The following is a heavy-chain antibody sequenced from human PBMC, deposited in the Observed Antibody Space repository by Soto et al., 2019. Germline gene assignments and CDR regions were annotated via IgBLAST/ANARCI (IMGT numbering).Heavy chain of an antibody. V-gene: IGHV3-30*18. CDR1: GFTFSSYG. J-gene: IGHJ6*02. CDR3: AKDLIRLVPAAILVDYYYYYGMDV. D-gene: IGHD2-2*02. Sequence: ESGGGVVQPGRSLRLSCAASGFTFSSYGMHWVRQAPGKGLEWVAVISYDGSNKYYADSVKGRFTISRDNSKNTLYLQMNSLRAEDTAVYYCAKDLIRLVPAAILVDYYYYYGMDVWGQGTTVTVSS. CDR2: ISYDGSNK.